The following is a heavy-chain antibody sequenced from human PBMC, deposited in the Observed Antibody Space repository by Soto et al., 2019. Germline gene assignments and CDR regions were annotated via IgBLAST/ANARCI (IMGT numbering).Heavy chain of an antibody. J-gene: IGHJ6*02. CDR2: ISYDGSNK. CDR3: ARLCSGGSCYSGYYYYGMDV. CDR1: GGTFSSYA. D-gene: IGHD2-15*01. V-gene: IGHV3-30-3*01. Sequence: SCKASGGTFSSYAISWVRQAPGKGLEWVAVISYDGSNKYYADSVKGRFTISRDNSKNTLYLQMNSLRAEDTAVYYCARLCSGGSCYSGYYYYGMDVWGQGTTVTVSS.